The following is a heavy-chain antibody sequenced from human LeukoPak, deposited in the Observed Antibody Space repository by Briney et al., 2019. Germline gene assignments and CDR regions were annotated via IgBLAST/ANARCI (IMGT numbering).Heavy chain of an antibody. CDR3: ARAPSVNWGCVDS. CDR2: ISYDGSNK. Sequence: TGGSLRLSCAASGFTFSSYGMHWVRQAPGKGLEWVAVISYDGSNKYYADSVKGRFTVSRDNAKNTVYLQMNSLRAEDTSVYYCARAPSVNWGCVDSWGQGTLVTVSS. CDR1: GFTFSSYG. V-gene: IGHV3-30*03. J-gene: IGHJ4*02. D-gene: IGHD7-27*01.